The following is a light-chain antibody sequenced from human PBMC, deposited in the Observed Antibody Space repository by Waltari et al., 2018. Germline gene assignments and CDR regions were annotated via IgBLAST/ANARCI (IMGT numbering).Light chain of an antibody. Sequence: QSALTQPASVSGSPGQSITISCTGTASDIVNYDHVSWYQQHPGRAPKLIIYDIDNRPSGVSDRFSGSKSGNTASLTISGLQPEDEADYYCKSFTNKLTYVFGSGTKVSV. V-gene: IGLV2-14*03. CDR3: KSFTNKLTYV. J-gene: IGLJ1*01. CDR1: ASDIVNYDH. CDR2: DID.